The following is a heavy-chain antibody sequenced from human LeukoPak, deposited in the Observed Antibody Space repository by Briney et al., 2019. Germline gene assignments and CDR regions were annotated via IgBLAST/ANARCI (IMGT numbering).Heavy chain of an antibody. J-gene: IGHJ4*02. CDR2: TSYDGSDK. CDR1: GFTFSSYA. Sequence: QSGGSLRLSCAASGFTFSSYAMHWVRQAPGKGLEWVAVTSYDGSDKYFADSVKGRFTISRDNSKNTLYLQMSSLRSEDTAVYYCARGGSGSAYYFDYWGQGTLVTVSS. D-gene: IGHD3-10*01. CDR3: ARGGSGSAYYFDY. V-gene: IGHV3-30*04.